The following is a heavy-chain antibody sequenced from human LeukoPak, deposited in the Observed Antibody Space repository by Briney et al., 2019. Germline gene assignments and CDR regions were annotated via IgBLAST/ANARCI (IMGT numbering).Heavy chain of an antibody. V-gene: IGHV1-69*13. CDR2: IIPIFGTA. Sequence: ASVKVSCKASGYTFTSYYMHWVRQAPGQGLEWMGGIIPIFGTANYAQKFQGRVTITADESTSTAYMELSSLRSEDTAVYYCARDPGDIDAFDIWGQGTMVTVSS. J-gene: IGHJ3*02. CDR3: ARDPGDIDAFDI. D-gene: IGHD5-12*01. CDR1: GYTFTSYY.